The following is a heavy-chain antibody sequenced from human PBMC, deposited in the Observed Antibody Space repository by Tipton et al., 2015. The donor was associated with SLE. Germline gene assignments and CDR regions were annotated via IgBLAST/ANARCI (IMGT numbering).Heavy chain of an antibody. V-gene: IGHV4-34*01. CDR1: GGSFSGYY. Sequence: TLSLTCAVYGGSFSGYYWSWIRQPPGKGLEWIGEINHSGSTNYNLSLKSRVTISVDTSKNQFSLKLSSVTAADTAVYYCARNHGGNPFDYWGQGTLVTVSS. CDR3: ARNHGGNPFDY. D-gene: IGHD4-23*01. J-gene: IGHJ4*02. CDR2: INHSGST.